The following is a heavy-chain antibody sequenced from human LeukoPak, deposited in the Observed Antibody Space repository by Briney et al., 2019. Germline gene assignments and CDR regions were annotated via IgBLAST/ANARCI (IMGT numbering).Heavy chain of an antibody. CDR3: AILDPPRDY. V-gene: IGHV1-2*02. CDR1: GYTFTGYY. CDR2: IYPNSGGT. Sequence: ASVKVSCKASGYTFTGYYMHWVRQAPGQGLEWMGWIYPNSGGTNYAQKFQGRVTMTRDTSTSTVYMELSSLRSEDTAVYYCAILDPPRDYWGQGTLVTVSS. J-gene: IGHJ4*02.